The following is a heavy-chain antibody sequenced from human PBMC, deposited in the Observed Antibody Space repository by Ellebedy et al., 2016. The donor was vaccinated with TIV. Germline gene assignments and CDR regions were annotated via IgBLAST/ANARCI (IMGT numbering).Heavy chain of an antibody. Sequence: KVSCXGSGYSFTSYWIGWVRQMPGKGLEWMGIIYPGDSDTRYSPSFQGQVTISADKSISTAYLQWSSLKASDTAMYYCARHLAAAGTVNMDVWGQGTTVTVSS. CDR3: ARHLAAAGTVNMDV. V-gene: IGHV5-51*01. CDR2: IYPGDSDT. J-gene: IGHJ6*02. D-gene: IGHD6-13*01. CDR1: GYSFTSYW.